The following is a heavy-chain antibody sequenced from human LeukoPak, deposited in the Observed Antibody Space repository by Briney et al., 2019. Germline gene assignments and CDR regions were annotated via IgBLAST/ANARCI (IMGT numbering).Heavy chain of an antibody. Sequence: SETLSLTCAVSGGSITSSSYYWGWIRPPQGKGLEWIGLIHYSGRTYYNTSLMSRVSISVDTSKDQFSLKLTSVSAADTAVYYCARLPVYSSGWQADFWGQGTLVTVSS. CDR2: IHYSGRT. CDR3: ARLPVYSSGWQADF. D-gene: IGHD6-19*01. CDR1: GGSITSSSYY. J-gene: IGHJ4*02. V-gene: IGHV4-39*01.